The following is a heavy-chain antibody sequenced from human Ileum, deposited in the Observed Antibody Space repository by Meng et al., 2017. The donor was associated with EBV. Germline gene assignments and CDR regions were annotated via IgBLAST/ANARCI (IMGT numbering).Heavy chain of an antibody. J-gene: IGHJ4*02. Sequence: QVPVQEAGPGLVKPSGTLALTCAVSGGSISSSNRWRWVRQAPGKGLEWIGEIHHTESTNYNPSLKSRVTISVDKSKNQFSLKLSSVTAADTAVYYCARESYSDSSGYYSLDYWGQGSLVTVSS. CDR1: GGSISSSNR. CDR2: IHHTEST. CDR3: ARESYSDSSGYYSLDY. V-gene: IGHV4-4*02. D-gene: IGHD3-22*01.